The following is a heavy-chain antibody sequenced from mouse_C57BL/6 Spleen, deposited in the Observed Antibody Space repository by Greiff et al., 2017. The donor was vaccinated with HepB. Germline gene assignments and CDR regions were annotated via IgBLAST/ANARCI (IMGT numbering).Heavy chain of an antibody. V-gene: IGHV1-82*01. Sequence: QVQLQQSGPELVKPGASVKISCKASGYAFSSSWMNWVKQRPGKGLEWIGRIYPGDGDTNYNGKFKGKATLTADKSSSTAYMRLSSLTSEDSAVYFCARYDDGYGYFDYWGQGTTLTVSS. D-gene: IGHD2-3*01. CDR3: ARYDDGYGYFDY. J-gene: IGHJ2*01. CDR1: GYAFSSSW. CDR2: IYPGDGDT.